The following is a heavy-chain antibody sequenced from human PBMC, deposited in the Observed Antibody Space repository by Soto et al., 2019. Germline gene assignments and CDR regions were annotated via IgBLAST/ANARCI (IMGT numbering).Heavy chain of an antibody. D-gene: IGHD5-18*01. CDR3: ARGGMATATYYFDY. J-gene: IGHJ4*02. CDR2: IYHSGST. Sequence: SETLSLTCAVSGGSISSSNWWSWVRQPPGKGLEWIGEIYHSGSTNYNPSLKSRVTISVDKSKNQFSLKLSSVTAADTAVYYCARGGMATATYYFDYWGQGTLVTVSS. V-gene: IGHV4-4*02. CDR1: GGSISSSNW.